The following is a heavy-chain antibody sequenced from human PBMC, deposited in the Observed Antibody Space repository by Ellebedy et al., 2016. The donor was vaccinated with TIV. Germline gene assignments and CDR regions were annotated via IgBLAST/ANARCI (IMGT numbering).Heavy chain of an antibody. CDR1: GFNFASYS. D-gene: IGHD6-19*01. CDR2: ITESGGNT. J-gene: IGHJ4*02. CDR3: ARDLDKSSGWYGGAAY. Sequence: GGSLKISCGGSGFNFASYSINWVRQAPGKGLEWVSSITESGGNTYYADSVKGRFTISRDNSKDTLYLQMNSLRAEDTAIYYCARDLDKSSGWYGGAAYWGQGTQVTVSS. V-gene: IGHV3-23*01.